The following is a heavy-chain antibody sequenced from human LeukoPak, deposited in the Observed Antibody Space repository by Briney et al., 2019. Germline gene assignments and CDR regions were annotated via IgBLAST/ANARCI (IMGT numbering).Heavy chain of an antibody. J-gene: IGHJ4*02. CDR1: GDSISSYY. CDR3: ARDPACSSISCPGIYFDY. V-gene: IGHV4-59*01. Sequence: SETLSLTCTVSGDSISSYYWAWIRQPPGKGLEWIGYIHYTGSTNYNPSLKSRVTISVDTSKIQFSLKLTSVTAADTALYYCARDPACSSISCPGIYFDYWGQGTLVTVSS. D-gene: IGHD2-2*01. CDR2: IHYTGST.